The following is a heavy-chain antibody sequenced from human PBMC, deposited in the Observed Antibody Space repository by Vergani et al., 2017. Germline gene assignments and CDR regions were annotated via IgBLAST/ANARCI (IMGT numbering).Heavy chain of an antibody. CDR2: ISSSSSTI. D-gene: IGHD2-2*01. CDR1: GFTFSSYS. Sequence: EVQLVESGGGLVQPGGSLRLYCAASGFTFSSYSMNWVRQAPGKGLEWVSYISSSSSTIYYADSVKGRFTISRDNAKNSLYLQMNSLRAEDTAVYYCARDYCSSTNCYGAYYYYGMDVWGQGTTVTVSS. V-gene: IGHV3-48*01. CDR3: ARDYCSSTNCYGAYYYYGMDV. J-gene: IGHJ6*02.